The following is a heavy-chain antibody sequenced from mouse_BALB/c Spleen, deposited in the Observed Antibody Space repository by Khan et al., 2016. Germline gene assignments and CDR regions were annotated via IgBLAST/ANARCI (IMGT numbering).Heavy chain of an antibody. Sequence: VQLQQSGAELVRSGASVKLSCTASGFNIKDYYMHWVKQRPEQGLEWIGWIDPENGDTEYVPKFQGKATMTADTSSNTAYLQLSSLTSEDTAVYYCKVITVVAHLDVWGAGTTVTVSS. CDR3: KVITVVAHLDV. J-gene: IGHJ1*01. CDR2: IDPENGDT. V-gene: IGHV14-4*02. CDR1: GFNIKDYY. D-gene: IGHD1-1*01.